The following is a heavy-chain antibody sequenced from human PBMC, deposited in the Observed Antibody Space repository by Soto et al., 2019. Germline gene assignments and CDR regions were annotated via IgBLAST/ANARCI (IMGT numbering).Heavy chain of an antibody. D-gene: IGHD3-10*01. CDR2: ISGSGGST. V-gene: IGHV3-23*01. CDR1: GFTFSSYA. Sequence: EVQLLESGGGLVQPGGSLRLSCAASGFTFSSYAMSWVRQAPGKGLEWVSAISGSGGSTYYADSVKGRFTISRDNSKNTMYLQMNSLRAEDTAVYYCAPTMVRGVTSVDNDWGQGTMVTVSS. CDR3: APTMVRGVTSVDND. J-gene: IGHJ3*01.